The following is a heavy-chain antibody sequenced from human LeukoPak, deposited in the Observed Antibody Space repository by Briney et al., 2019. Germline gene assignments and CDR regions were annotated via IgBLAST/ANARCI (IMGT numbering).Heavy chain of an antibody. J-gene: IGHJ3*02. Sequence: GGSLRLSCAASGFTVSSNYMSWIRQAPGKGLEWVSSIDYDGGSGHYADSVKGRFTISRDNSNNTLFLHLNSLRGEDTAVYCCARTGASYYDILTGVNDAFDIWGQGTMVTVSS. D-gene: IGHD3-9*01. CDR3: ARTGASYYDILTGVNDAFDI. V-gene: IGHV3-53*01. CDR1: GFTVSSNY. CDR2: IDYDGGSG.